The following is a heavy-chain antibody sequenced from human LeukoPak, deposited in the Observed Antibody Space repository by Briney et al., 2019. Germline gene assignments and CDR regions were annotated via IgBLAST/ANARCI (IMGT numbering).Heavy chain of an antibody. CDR1: GYSFTSYW. D-gene: IGHD3-3*01. V-gene: IGHV5-51*01. Sequence: GESLKISCMGSGYSFTSYWIGWVRQMPGKGLVWMGIIYPGDSDTGYTPSFQGLVTISADKSISSNYLQWSSLNASDTAMYYCARLTTYYDFWSGYHTVDYWGQGTLVTVSS. CDR2: IYPGDSDT. J-gene: IGHJ4*02. CDR3: ARLTTYYDFWSGYHTVDY.